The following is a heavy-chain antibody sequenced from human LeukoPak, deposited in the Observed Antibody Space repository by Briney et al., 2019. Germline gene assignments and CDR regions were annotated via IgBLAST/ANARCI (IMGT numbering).Heavy chain of an antibody. Sequence: GGSLRLSCAASGFTFSDYYMSWIRQAPGKGLEWVGRIKSKTDGGTTDYAAPVKGRFTISRDDSKNTLYLQMNSLKTEDTAVYYCATRLADFDYWGQGTLVTVSS. CDR1: GFTFSDYY. CDR2: IKSKTDGGTT. D-gene: IGHD3-3*02. V-gene: IGHV3-15*01. CDR3: ATRLADFDY. J-gene: IGHJ4*02.